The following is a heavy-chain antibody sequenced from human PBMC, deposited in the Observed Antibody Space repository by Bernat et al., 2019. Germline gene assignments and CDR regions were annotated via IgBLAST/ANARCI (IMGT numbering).Heavy chain of an antibody. CDR1: GGTFSTYT. V-gene: IGHV1-69*01. CDR2: IIPIFGTA. D-gene: IGHD2-2*01. J-gene: IGHJ4*02. Sequence: QVQLVQSGAEVKEPGSSVKVSCKASGGTFSTYTISWVRQAPGQGLEWMGGIIPIFGTANYAQKFQGRVTITAGESTSTAYMALSSLRSEDTAMYYCAKGSTGCGSPSCPYDDWGQGALVTVSS. CDR3: AKGSTGCGSPSCPYDD.